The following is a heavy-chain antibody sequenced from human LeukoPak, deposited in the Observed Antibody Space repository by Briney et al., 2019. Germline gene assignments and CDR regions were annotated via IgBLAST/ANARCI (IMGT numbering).Heavy chain of an antibody. CDR3: ARRFGLDAFDI. Sequence: GGSLRLSCAASGFTFSRYWMHWVRQAPGKGLVWVSHINSDGSSTSYADSVKGRFTISRDNAKNTLYLQMNSPRAEDTAVYYCARRFGLDAFDIWGQGTMVTVSS. J-gene: IGHJ3*02. V-gene: IGHV3-74*01. D-gene: IGHD3-16*01. CDR1: GFTFSRYW. CDR2: INSDGSST.